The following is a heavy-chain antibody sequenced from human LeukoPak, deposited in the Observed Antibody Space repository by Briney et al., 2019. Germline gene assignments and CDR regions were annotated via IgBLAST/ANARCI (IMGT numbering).Heavy chain of an antibody. Sequence: PGGSLRLSCAASGFTFSGHWMHWVRQAPGKGLVWVSRVNTDGGITTYADSVKGRFTISRDNAKNTVYLQMNSLRAEDTAVYYCARESGRRVPYYGMDVWGQGTTVTVSS. V-gene: IGHV3-74*03. CDR3: ARESGRRVPYYGMDV. CDR1: GFTFSGHW. J-gene: IGHJ6*02. D-gene: IGHD1-26*01. CDR2: VNTDGGIT.